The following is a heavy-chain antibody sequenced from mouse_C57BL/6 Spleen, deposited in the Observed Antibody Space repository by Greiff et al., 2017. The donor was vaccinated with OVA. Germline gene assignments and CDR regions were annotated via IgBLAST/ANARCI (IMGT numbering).Heavy chain of an antibody. CDR1: GYTFTSYW. J-gene: IGHJ4*01. Sequence: LVESGAELVKPGASVKLSCKASGYTFTSYWMHWVKQRPGQGLEWIGNINPSNGGTNYNEKFKSKATLTVDKSSSTAYMQLSSLTSEDSAVYYCARSDYYYAMDYWGQGTSVTVSS. CDR3: ARSDYYYAMDY. V-gene: IGHV1-53*01. CDR2: INPSNGGT.